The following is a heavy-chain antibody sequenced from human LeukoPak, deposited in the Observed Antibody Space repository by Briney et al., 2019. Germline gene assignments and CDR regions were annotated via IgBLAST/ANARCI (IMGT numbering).Heavy chain of an antibody. Sequence: SETLSLTCAVYGGSFSGYYWSWIRQPPGKGPEWIGYIYYSGSTNYNPSLKSRVTISVDTSKNQFSLKLSSVTAADTAVYYCARRGSPIWFDPWGQGTLVTVSS. J-gene: IGHJ5*02. CDR3: ARRGSPIWFDP. D-gene: IGHD1-26*01. CDR1: GGSFSGYY. CDR2: IYYSGST. V-gene: IGHV4-59*08.